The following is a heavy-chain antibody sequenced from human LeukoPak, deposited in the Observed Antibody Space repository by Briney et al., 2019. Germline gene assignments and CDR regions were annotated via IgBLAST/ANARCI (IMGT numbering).Heavy chain of an antibody. D-gene: IGHD3-10*01. Sequence: PSETLSLTCTVSGGSISSGGYYWSWIRQHPGKGLEWIGYIYYSGSTYYNPSLKSRVTISVDTSKNQFSLKLSSVTAADTAVYYCATGSHLWFGELFAFDYWGQGTLVTVSS. V-gene: IGHV4-31*03. CDR2: IYYSGST. CDR3: ATGSHLWFGELFAFDY. J-gene: IGHJ4*02. CDR1: GGSISSGGYY.